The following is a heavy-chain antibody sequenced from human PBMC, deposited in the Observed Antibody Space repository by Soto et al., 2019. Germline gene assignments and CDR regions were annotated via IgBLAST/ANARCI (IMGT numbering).Heavy chain of an antibody. CDR2: IKYSWST. CDR1: GGSISSSSYY. V-gene: IGHV4-39*01. J-gene: IGHJ4*02. CDR3: ARLRAVGGTMGYFDY. Sequence: QLQLQESGPGLVKPSETLSLTCTVSGGSISSSSYYWGWIRQPPGKGLEWIGTIKYSWSTYYNPSLNRRATTSVDTSKHQFSLKLSSVTAADTAVYYCARLRAVGGTMGYFDYWGQGTLVTVSS. D-gene: IGHD6-19*01.